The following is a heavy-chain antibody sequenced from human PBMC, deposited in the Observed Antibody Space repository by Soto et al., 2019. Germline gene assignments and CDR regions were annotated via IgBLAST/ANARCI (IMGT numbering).Heavy chain of an antibody. CDR3: AGHAVPTNYYFDY. V-gene: IGHV1-69*12. Sequence: QVQLVQSGAEVKKPGSSVKVSCKASGGTFSSYAISWVRQAPGQGLEWMGGIIPIFGTANYAQKFQGRVTIPADDSTSTAYMVLSSLRSEDTAVYYCAGHAVPTNYYFDYWGQGTLVTVSS. J-gene: IGHJ4*02. CDR1: GGTFSSYA. CDR2: IIPIFGTA. D-gene: IGHD4-17*01.